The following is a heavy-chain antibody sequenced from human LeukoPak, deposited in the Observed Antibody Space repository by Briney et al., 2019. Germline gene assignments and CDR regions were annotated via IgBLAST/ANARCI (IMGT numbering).Heavy chain of an antibody. CDR2: IWYDGSNK. J-gene: IGHJ4*02. D-gene: IGHD4-17*01. Sequence: GGSLRLSCAASGFTFSSYGMQWVRQAPGKGLEWVAVIWYDGSNKYYADSVQGRFTISRDNSKNTLYLQMNSLRAEDTAVYYCAKFLGGYGELDYWGQGTLVTVSS. CDR1: GFTFSSYG. CDR3: AKFLGGYGELDY. V-gene: IGHV3-33*06.